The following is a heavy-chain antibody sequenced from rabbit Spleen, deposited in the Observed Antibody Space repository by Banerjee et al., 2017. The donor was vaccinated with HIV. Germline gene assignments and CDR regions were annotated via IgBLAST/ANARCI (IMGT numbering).Heavy chain of an antibody. CDR3: TESGDSIGCNIKL. V-gene: IGHV1S45*01. D-gene: IGHD2-1*01. Sequence: QEQLVESGGGLVKPGASLTLTCKASGFSFSYTYVMCWVRQAPGKGLEWIACINNGSGGAAYGTSWTEGRFTTTKTSSTATPLNSTRPAAEKTAYYFWTESGDSIGCNIKLWGPGTLVTVS. CDR1: GFSFSYTYV. CDR2: INNGSGGAA. J-gene: IGHJ4*01.